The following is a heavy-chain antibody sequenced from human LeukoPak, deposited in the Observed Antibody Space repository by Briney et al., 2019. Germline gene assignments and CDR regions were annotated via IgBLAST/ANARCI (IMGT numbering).Heavy chain of an antibody. D-gene: IGHD5-12*01. V-gene: IGHV4-4*07. CDR1: GGSISSYY. CDR2: IYTSGST. Sequence: SETLSLTCTVSGGSISSYYWSWIRQPAGKGLEWIGRIYTSGSTNYNPSLKSRVTMSVDTSKNQFSLKLSSVTAADTAVYYCARDTGIRGYSGYDLGHWGQGTLVTVSS. J-gene: IGHJ4*02. CDR3: ARDTGIRGYSGYDLGH.